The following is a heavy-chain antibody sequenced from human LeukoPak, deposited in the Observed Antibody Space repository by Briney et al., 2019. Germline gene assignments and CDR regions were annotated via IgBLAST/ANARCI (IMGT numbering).Heavy chain of an antibody. D-gene: IGHD6-13*01. V-gene: IGHV3-23*01. J-gene: IGHJ4*02. CDR3: AQTGSSLGYFDY. CDR2: ISGSGGST. CDR1: GFTFSPYS. Sequence: PGGSLRLSCAASGFTFSPYSMNWVRQAPGKGLEWVSAISGSGGSTYYADPVKGRFTISRDNSKNTLYLQMNSLRADDTAVYYCAQTGSSLGYFDYWGQGTLVTVSS.